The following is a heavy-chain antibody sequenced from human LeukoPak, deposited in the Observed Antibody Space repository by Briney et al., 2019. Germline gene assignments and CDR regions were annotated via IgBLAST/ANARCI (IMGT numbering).Heavy chain of an antibody. CDR2: IYYSGST. CDR3: VGSLAAAGNFDY. D-gene: IGHD6-13*01. CDR1: GGSISSYY. V-gene: IGHV4-59*01. J-gene: IGHJ4*02. Sequence: SETLSLTCTVSGGSISSYYWSWIRQPPGKGLEWIGSIYYSGSTNYIPSLKSRVTISVDTSKNQFSLKLSSMTAADTAVYYCVGSLAAAGNFDYWGQGTLVTVSS.